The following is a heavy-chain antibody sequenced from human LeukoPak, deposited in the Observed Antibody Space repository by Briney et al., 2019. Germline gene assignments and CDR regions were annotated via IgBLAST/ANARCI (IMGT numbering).Heavy chain of an antibody. V-gene: IGHV4-34*01. Sequence: PSETLSLTCAVYGGSFSGYYWSWIRQPPGKGLEWIGEINHSGSTNYNPSLKSRVTISVDTSKNQFSLKLSSVTAADTAVYYCARAVVVTAGSYYYYYYTDVWGKGTTVTVSS. J-gene: IGHJ6*03. CDR2: INHSGST. CDR1: GGSFSGYY. CDR3: ARAVVVTAGSYYYYYYTDV. D-gene: IGHD2-21*02.